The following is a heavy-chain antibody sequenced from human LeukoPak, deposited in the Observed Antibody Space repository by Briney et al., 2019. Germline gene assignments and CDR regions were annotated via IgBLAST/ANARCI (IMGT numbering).Heavy chain of an antibody. CDR1: GFSFSDDP. Sequence: GGSLRLSCTASGFSFSDDPMNWVRQAPGKGLEWVSNIRSDSSDKNYAGSVKGRFTIFRDNVKNSLYLQMNSLRAEDTAVYYCARITAAAWGYGMDVWGQGTTVTVSS. CDR2: IRSDSSDK. CDR3: ARITAAAWGYGMDV. V-gene: IGHV3-11*03. D-gene: IGHD6-13*01. J-gene: IGHJ6*02.